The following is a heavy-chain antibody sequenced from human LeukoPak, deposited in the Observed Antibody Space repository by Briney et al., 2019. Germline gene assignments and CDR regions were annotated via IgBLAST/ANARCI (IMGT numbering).Heavy chain of an antibody. J-gene: IGHJ4*02. D-gene: IGHD2-15*01. CDR2: INPSGGST. CDR3: ARNNHYCSGGSCYYY. Sequence: ASVKVSCKASGYTFTSYYMHWVRQAPGQGLEWMGIINPSGGSTSYAQKFQGRVTMTRDTSTSTVYMELRSLRSDDTAVYYCARNNHYCSGGSCYYYWGQGTLVTVSS. CDR1: GYTFTSYY. V-gene: IGHV1-46*01.